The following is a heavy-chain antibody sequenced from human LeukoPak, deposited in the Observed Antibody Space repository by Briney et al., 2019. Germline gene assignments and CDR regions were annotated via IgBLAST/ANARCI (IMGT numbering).Heavy chain of an antibody. V-gene: IGHV4-34*01. D-gene: IGHD2-2*02. CDR3: ASWLPGYCSSTSCYRTNWFDP. CDR1: GGSFSGYY. CDR2: INHSGST. J-gene: IGHJ5*02. Sequence: SETLSLTCAVYGGSFSGYYWSWIRQPPGKGLEWIGEINHSGSTNYNPSLKSRATISVDTSKNQFSLKLSSVTAADTAVYYCASWLPGYCSSTSCYRTNWFDPWGQGTLVTVSS.